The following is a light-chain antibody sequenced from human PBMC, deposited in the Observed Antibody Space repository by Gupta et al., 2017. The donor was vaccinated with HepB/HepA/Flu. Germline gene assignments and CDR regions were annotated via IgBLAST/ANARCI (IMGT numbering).Light chain of an antibody. CDR1: SSNIGHNS. V-gene: IGLV1-36*01. Sequence: QSVLTQPPSVSEAPRQRVTLSCSGSSSNIGHNSVHWYQQFPGKPPKLLIYYDDLLPSGVSDRFSGSKSGTSASLAISVLQSHDEADYFCATWDDSLNSLVFGGGTKLTVL. J-gene: IGLJ2*01. CDR2: YDD. CDR3: ATWDDSLNSLV.